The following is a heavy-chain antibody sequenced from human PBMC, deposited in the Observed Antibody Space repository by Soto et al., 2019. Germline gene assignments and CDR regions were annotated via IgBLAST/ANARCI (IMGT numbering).Heavy chain of an antibody. D-gene: IGHD6-19*01. Sequence: GGSLRLSCAASGFTFSSYSMNWVHQAPGKGLEWVSYISSSSSTIYYADSVKGRFTISSDNAKNSLYLQMNSLRAEDTAVYYCARAQGAGNWFDPWGQGTLVTVSS. J-gene: IGHJ5*02. CDR3: ARAQGAGNWFDP. V-gene: IGHV3-48*01. CDR1: GFTFSSYS. CDR2: ISSSSSTI.